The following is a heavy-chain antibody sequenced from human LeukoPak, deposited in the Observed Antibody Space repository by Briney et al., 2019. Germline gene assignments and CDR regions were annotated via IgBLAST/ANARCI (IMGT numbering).Heavy chain of an antibody. CDR3: ARAASNYPFGY. D-gene: IGHD4-11*01. Sequence: SSETLSLTCAVYGGSFSGYYWGWIRQPPGKGLEWIGEINHSGSTNYNPSLTSRVTISVDTSKNQFSLKLSSVTAADTAVYYCARAASNYPFGYWGQGTLVTVSS. V-gene: IGHV4-34*01. J-gene: IGHJ4*02. CDR2: INHSGST. CDR1: GGSFSGYY.